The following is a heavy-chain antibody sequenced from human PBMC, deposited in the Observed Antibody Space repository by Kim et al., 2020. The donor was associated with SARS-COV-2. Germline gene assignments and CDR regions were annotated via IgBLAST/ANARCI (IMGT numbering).Heavy chain of an antibody. J-gene: IGHJ6*02. CDR3: ARGERGEMTMFGVITSNYGMDV. D-gene: IGHD3-3*01. V-gene: IGHV1-46*01. Sequence: ASVKVSCKASGYTFTSYYMHWVRQAPGQGLEWMGVIYPTGGRTIYAPKFQGRVTMTRDTSTSTFYMELSSLRSEDTAVYYCARGERGEMTMFGVITSNYGMDVGGRGTRVTVS. CDR1: GYTFTSYY. CDR2: IYPTGGRT.